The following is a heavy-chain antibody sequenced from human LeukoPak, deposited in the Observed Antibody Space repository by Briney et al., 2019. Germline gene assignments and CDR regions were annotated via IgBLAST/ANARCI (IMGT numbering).Heavy chain of an antibody. D-gene: IGHD2-2*01. Sequence: GGSLRLSRAASGFTFSSYAMSWVRQAPGKGLEWVSAISGSGGSTYYADSVKGRFTISRDNSKNTLYLQMNSLRAEDTAVYYCATGVVPAAISGYYGMDVWGQGTTVTVSS. J-gene: IGHJ6*02. CDR3: ATGVVPAAISGYYGMDV. CDR2: ISGSGGST. V-gene: IGHV3-23*01. CDR1: GFTFSSYA.